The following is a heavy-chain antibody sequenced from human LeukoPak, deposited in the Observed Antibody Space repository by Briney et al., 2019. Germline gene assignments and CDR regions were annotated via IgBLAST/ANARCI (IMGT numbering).Heavy chain of an antibody. V-gene: IGHV1-2*02. CDR1: GYTFTGYY. D-gene: IGHD6-13*01. Sequence: ASVKVSCKASGYTFTGYYMHWVRQAPGQGLEWMGWINPNSGGTNYAQKFQGRVTMTRDTSISTAYMELSRLRSDDTAVYYCARDYSIAAVGTTLHPWGQGTLVTVSS. CDR3: ARDYSIAAVGTTLHP. CDR2: INPNSGGT. J-gene: IGHJ5*02.